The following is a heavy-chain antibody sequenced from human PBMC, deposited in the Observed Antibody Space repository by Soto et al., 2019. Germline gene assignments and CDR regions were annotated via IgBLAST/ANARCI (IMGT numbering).Heavy chain of an antibody. V-gene: IGHV1-69*04. CDR3: ATSYGSGYRAFDF. CDR2: VNPILSMS. CDR1: GDTFNFYS. Sequence: QVQLVQSGAEVKRPGSSGKFSCKASGDTFNFYSINWVHQAPGLGLEWMGRVNPILSMSNYAQRFQGRVTMTADKSTSTAYMELSGLRSEDTAIYYCATSYGSGYRAFDFWGQGALVTVSS. J-gene: IGHJ4*02. D-gene: IGHD3-10*01.